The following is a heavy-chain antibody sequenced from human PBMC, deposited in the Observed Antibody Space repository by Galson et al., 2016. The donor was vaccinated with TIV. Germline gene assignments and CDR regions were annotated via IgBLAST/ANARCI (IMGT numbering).Heavy chain of an antibody. J-gene: IGHJ6*04. V-gene: IGHV1-69*13. CDR2: IISIFRTA. D-gene: IGHD5-24*01. CDR3: ARRTDGHLYDYYGMDV. CDR1: GGIFSGYA. Sequence: SVKVSCKASGGIFSGYAINWVRQAPGRGLEWMGRIISIFRTANYAEKFQGRVTITADDSTNTVHVELSSLKSEDTAVYYCARRTDGHLYDYYGMDVWGKGTTVTVSS.